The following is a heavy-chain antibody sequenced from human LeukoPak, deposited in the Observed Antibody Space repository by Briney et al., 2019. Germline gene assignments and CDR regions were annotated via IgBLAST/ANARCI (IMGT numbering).Heavy chain of an antibody. CDR1: GFTFSSYG. D-gene: IGHD3-10*01. CDR2: IRYDGSNK. J-gene: IGHJ3*02. CDR3: AKDISGSGEGFDI. V-gene: IGHV3-30*02. Sequence: RGSLRLSCAASGFTFSSYGMHWVRQAPRKGLGWVAFIRYDGSNKYYADSVKGRFTISRDNSKNTLYLQMNSLRAEDTAVYYCAKDISGSGEGFDIWGQGTMVTVSS.